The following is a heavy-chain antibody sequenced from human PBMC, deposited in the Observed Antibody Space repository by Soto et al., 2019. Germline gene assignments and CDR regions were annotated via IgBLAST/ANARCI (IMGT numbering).Heavy chain of an antibody. J-gene: IGHJ4*02. CDR2: INPSGGST. CDR1: GYTFTSYY. CDR3: ARVGIDYYDSSGFDY. V-gene: IGHV1-46*03. D-gene: IGHD3-22*01. Sequence: ASVKVSCKASGYTFTSYYMHWVRQAPGQGLEWMGIINPSGGSTSYAQKFQGRVTMTRDTSTSTVYMELSSLRSEDTAVYYCARVGIDYYDSSGFDYWGQGTLVTVSS.